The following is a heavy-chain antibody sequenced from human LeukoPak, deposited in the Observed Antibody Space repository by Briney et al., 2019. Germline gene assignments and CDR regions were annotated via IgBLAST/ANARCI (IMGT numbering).Heavy chain of an antibody. CDR2: ISSSSSYI. Sequence: GGSLRLSCAASGFTFSSYSMNWARQAPGKGLEWVSSISSSSSYIYYADSVKGRFTISRDNAKNSLYLQMNSLRAEDTAVYYCARVLGPGVVDYWGQGTLVTVSS. CDR3: ARVLGPGVVDY. CDR1: GFTFSSYS. J-gene: IGHJ4*02. D-gene: IGHD3-10*01. V-gene: IGHV3-21*01.